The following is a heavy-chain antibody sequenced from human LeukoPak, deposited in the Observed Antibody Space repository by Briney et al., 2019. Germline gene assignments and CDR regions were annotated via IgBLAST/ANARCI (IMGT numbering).Heavy chain of an antibody. CDR2: IYYSGST. CDR1: GGSISSSSYY. V-gene: IGHV4-39*07. J-gene: IGHJ4*02. Sequence: SETLSLTCTVSGGSISSSSYYWGWIRQPPGKGLEWIGSIYYSGSTYYNPSLKSRVTISVDTSKNQFSLKLSSVTAADTAVYYCARDGYYYDSSGYYVWGQGTLVTVSS. D-gene: IGHD3-22*01. CDR3: ARDGYYYDSSGYYV.